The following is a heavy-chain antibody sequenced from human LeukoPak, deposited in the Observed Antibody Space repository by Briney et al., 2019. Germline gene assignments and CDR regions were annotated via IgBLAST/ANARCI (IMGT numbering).Heavy chain of an antibody. CDR1: GGSISSYY. CDR2: IYYSGST. V-gene: IGHV4-59*01. Sequence: SETLSLTCTVSGGSISSYYWSWIRQPPGEGLEWIGYIYYSGSTNYNPSLKSQVTISVDTSKNQVPLKLSSVTAADTAVYYCAATYYDFWSGYYYYFDYWGQGTLVTVSS. J-gene: IGHJ4*02. D-gene: IGHD3-3*01. CDR3: AATYYDFWSGYYYYFDY.